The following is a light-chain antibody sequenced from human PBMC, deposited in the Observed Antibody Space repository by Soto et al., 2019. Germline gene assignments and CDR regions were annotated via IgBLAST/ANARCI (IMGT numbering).Light chain of an antibody. CDR3: QQYGSSPGT. V-gene: IGKV3-20*01. J-gene: IGKJ1*01. CDR2: GAS. Sequence: PGERATLSCWASQSLRSSYLAWYQQKPGQAPSLLIYGASSRATGIPDRFSGSGSGTDFTLTITRLEPEDFAVYYCQQYGSSPGTFGQGTKVDIK. CDR1: QSLRSSY.